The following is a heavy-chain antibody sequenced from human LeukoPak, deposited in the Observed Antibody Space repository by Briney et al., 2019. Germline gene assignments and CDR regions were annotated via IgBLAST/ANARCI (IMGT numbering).Heavy chain of an antibody. J-gene: IGHJ4*02. CDR1: GGSISSSSYY. CDR2: IYYSGST. V-gene: IGHV4-39*07. D-gene: IGHD2-2*01. Sequence: SSETLSLTCTVSGGSISSSSYYWGWIRQPPGKGLEWIGSIYYSGSTNYNPSLKSRVTISVDTSKNQFSLKLSSVTAADTAVYYCARYCSSTSCPQGPFFDYWGQGTLVTVSS. CDR3: ARYCSSTSCPQGPFFDY.